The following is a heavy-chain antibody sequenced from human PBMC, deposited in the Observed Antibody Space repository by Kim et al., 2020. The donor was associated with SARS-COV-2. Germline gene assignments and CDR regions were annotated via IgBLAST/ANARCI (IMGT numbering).Heavy chain of an antibody. CDR1: GYTFTSYA. Sequence: ASVKVSCKASGYTFTSYAMHWVRQAPGQRLEWMGWINAGNGNTKYSQKFQGRVTITRDTSASTAYMELSSLRSEDTAVYYCARDLGVATIFYGMDVWGQGTTVTVSS. V-gene: IGHV1-3*01. CDR3: ARDLGVATIFYGMDV. CDR2: INAGNGNT. J-gene: IGHJ6*02. D-gene: IGHD5-12*01.